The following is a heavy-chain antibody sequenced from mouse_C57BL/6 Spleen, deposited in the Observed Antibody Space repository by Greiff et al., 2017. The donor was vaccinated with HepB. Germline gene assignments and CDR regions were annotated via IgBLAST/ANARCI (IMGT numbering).Heavy chain of an antibody. CDR1: GYSITSGYY. CDR3: ARRIYYDYDDYFDY. D-gene: IGHD2-4*01. V-gene: IGHV3-6*01. Sequence: EVKLMESGPGLVKPSQSLSLTCSVTGYSITSGYYWNWIRQFPGNKLEWMGYISYDGSNNYNPSLKNRISITRDTSKNQFSLKLNSVTTEDTATYYCARRIYYDYDDYFDYWGQGTTLTVSS. CDR2: ISYDGSN. J-gene: IGHJ2*01.